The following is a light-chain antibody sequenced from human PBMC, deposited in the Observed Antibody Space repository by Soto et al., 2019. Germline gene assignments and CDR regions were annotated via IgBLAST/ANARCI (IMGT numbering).Light chain of an antibody. Sequence: IEMTQSPGTLSFSPRERATLSCRASQSVSINLAWYQQKPGQAPRLLICGASTRATGIPARFSGSGSGTEFTLTISSLQSEDFAVYHCQHYNSWPRTWTFGQGTKVHIK. J-gene: IGKJ1*01. CDR3: QHYNSWPRTWT. V-gene: IGKV3-15*01. CDR2: GAS. CDR1: QSVSIN.